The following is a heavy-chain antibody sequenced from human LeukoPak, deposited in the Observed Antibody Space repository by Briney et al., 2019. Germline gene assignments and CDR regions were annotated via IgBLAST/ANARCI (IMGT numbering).Heavy chain of an antibody. D-gene: IGHD3-10*01. CDR2: ISSSSSTI. CDR1: GFTFSSYS. J-gene: IGHJ4*02. V-gene: IGHV3-48*01. CDR3: ARVPIWFGELATGYYFDY. Sequence: PGGSLRLSCAASGFTFSSYSMNWVRQAPGKGLEWVSYISSSSSTIYYTDSVKGRFTISRDNAKNSLYLQMNSLRAEDTAVYYCARVPIWFGELATGYYFDYWGQGTLVTVSS.